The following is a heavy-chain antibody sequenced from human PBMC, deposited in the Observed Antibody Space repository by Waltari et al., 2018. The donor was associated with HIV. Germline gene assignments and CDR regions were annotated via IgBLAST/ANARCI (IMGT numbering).Heavy chain of an antibody. V-gene: IGHV3-74*01. J-gene: IGHJ4*02. CDR2: IKSDGSTR. CDR1: GFSVRNHW. Sequence: VQLVESGGGSIKTGGSLRLSCAGSGFSVRNHWMDWVRQGPGKGLVCGARIKSDGSTRNYADAVKGRFVISRDNSRNTVYLQLNSVKVEDTAVYFCARASHYIEFSTFDGDYYFDLWGRGTRVAVSS. D-gene: IGHD3-9*01. CDR3: ARASHYIEFSTFDGDYYFDL.